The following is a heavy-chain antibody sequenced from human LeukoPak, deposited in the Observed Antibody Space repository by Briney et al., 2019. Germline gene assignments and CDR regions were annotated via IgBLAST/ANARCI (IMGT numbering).Heavy chain of an antibody. J-gene: IGHJ5*02. V-gene: IGHV4-39*07. CDR1: GGSISSSSYY. CDR2: IYYSGST. CDR3: AREGHYYGSGSYSVWFDP. D-gene: IGHD3-10*01. Sequence: SETLSLTCTVSGGSISSSSYYWGWIRQPPGKGLEWIGSIYYSGSTYYNPSLKSRVTISVDTSKNQFSLKLSSVTAADTAVYYCAREGHYYGSGSYSVWFDPWGQGTLVTVPS.